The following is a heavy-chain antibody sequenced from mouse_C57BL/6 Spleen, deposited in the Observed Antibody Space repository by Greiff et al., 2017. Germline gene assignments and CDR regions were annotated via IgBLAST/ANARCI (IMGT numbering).Heavy chain of an antibody. Sequence: EVQLVESGGDLVKPGGSLKLSCAASGFTFSSYGMSWVRQTPDKRLEWVATISSGGSYTYYPDSVKGRFTISRDNAKNTLYLQMSSLKSEDTAMYYCARHWSFDYWGQGTTLTVSS. CDR1: GFTFSSYG. V-gene: IGHV5-6*01. CDR2: ISSGGSYT. J-gene: IGHJ2*01. CDR3: ARHWSFDY.